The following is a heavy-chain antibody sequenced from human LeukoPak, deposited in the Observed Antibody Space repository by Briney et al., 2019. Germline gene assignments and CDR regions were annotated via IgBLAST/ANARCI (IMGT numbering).Heavy chain of an antibody. J-gene: IGHJ4*02. CDR1: GFTVSSNY. Sequence: GGSLRLSCAASGFTVSSNYMSWVRQAPGKGLEWVSVIYSGGSTYYADSVKGRFTISRDNSKNTLYLQMNSLRAEDTAVYYCAKQGELSYFDYWGQGTLVTVSS. CDR2: IYSGGST. CDR3: AKQGELSYFDY. D-gene: IGHD3-16*02. V-gene: IGHV3-66*04.